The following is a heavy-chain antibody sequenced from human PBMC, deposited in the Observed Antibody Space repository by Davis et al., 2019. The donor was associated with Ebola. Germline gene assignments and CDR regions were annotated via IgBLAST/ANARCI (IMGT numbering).Heavy chain of an antibody. D-gene: IGHD2-15*01. J-gene: IGHJ4*02. CDR3: ARDRCSGGSCYLGGTPPDY. CDR2: IIPIFGTA. V-gene: IGHV1-69*06. CDR1: GGTFSSYA. Sequence: AASVKVSCNASGGTFSSYAISWVRQAPGQGLEWMGGIIPIFGTANYAQKFQGRVTITADKSTSTAYMELSSLRSEDTAVYYCARDRCSGGSCYLGGTPPDYWGQGTLVTVSS.